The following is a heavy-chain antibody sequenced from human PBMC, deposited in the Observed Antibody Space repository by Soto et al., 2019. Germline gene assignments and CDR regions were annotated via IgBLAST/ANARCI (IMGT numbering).Heavy chain of an antibody. V-gene: IGHV3-23*01. CDR1: GFTFSSYA. CDR3: AKGVQYYGSGSYLDAFDI. CDR2: ISGSGGST. Sequence: GGSLRLSCAASGFTFSSYAMSWVRQAPGKGLEWVSAISGSGGSTYYADSVKGRFTISRDNSKNTLYLQMNSLRAEDTAVYYCAKGVQYYGSGSYLDAFDIWGQGTMVTVSS. D-gene: IGHD3-10*01. J-gene: IGHJ3*02.